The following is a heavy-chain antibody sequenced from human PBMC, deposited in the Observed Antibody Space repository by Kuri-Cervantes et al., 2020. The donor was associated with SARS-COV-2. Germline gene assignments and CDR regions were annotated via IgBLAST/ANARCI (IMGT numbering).Heavy chain of an antibody. CDR2: ISSGSDYI. D-gene: IGHD2-15*01. V-gene: IGHV3-21*01. J-gene: IGHJ4*02. Sequence: GGSLRLSCSASEFTFSSYDMTWVRQAPGMGPEWVSSISSGSDYIYYADSVKGRFTVSRDNAENSLYLQMNSLGVGDTAVYYCGRHRGYCSGGGCYSTGFSFDYWGQGALVTVSS. CDR3: GRHRGYCSGGGCYSTGFSFDY. CDR1: EFTFSSYD.